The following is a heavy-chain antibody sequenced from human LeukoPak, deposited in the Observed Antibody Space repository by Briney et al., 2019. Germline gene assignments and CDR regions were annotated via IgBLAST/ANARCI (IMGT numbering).Heavy chain of an antibody. CDR1: GFTLRGYG. Sequence: AGSLRLSCAASGFTLRGYGMHWVRQAPGKGLEWVAFIRSDGSDKSYADSVKGRFTISRDNCENKLYLQINSLRVEDTAVYYCVKDTPTTGYHLDSWGQETLVTVSS. CDR3: VKDTPTTGYHLDS. CDR2: IRSDGSDK. D-gene: IGHD1-1*01. J-gene: IGHJ4*02. V-gene: IGHV3-30*02.